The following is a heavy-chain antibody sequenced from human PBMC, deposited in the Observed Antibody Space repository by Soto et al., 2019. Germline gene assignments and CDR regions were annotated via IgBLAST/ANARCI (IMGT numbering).Heavy chain of an antibody. D-gene: IGHD3-16*01. J-gene: IGHJ3*02. CDR1: GFTFNTYA. CDR3: ATFTFGRPFDT. V-gene: IGHV3-23*01. Sequence: GGSLRLSCAASGFTFNTYAMSWVRQAPGQGLEWVSAISGSGFSAYYADSVKGRFSISSDSSKNTLFLQMNSLRADDTAVYFCATFTFGRPFDTWGQGTMVTVSS. CDR2: ISGSGFSA.